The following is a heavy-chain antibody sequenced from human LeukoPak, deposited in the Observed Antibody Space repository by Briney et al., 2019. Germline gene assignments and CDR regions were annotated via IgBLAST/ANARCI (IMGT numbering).Heavy chain of an antibody. J-gene: IGHJ5*02. CDR2: IYYSGST. D-gene: IGHD6-19*01. V-gene: IGHV4-59*01. Sequence: GYIYYSGSTKYNPSLKSRVTISVDTSKNQVSPKLSSVTAADTAVYYRARDRGQWLLNWFDLWGQGTLVTVSS. CDR3: ARDRGQWLLNWFDL.